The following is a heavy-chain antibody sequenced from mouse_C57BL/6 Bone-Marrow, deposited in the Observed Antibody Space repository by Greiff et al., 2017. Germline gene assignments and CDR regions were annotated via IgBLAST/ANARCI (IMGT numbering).Heavy chain of an antibody. Sequence: QVQLQQSGAELVKPGASVKLSCKASGYTFTGYWIEWVKQRPGHGLEWIGEIFPGSGSTNYNEKFKGKATFTVDKSSNTAYMQLSSLTTEDSAFLYCARGYCCCSVFAYWGQGTLVTVSA. V-gene: IGHV1-9*01. CDR1: GYTFTGYW. D-gene: IGHD1-1*01. CDR2: IFPGSGST. CDR3: ARGYCCCSVFAY. J-gene: IGHJ3*01.